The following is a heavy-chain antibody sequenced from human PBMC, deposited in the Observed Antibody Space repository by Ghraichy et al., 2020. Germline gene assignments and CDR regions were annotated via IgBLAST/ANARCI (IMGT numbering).Heavy chain of an antibody. CDR1: GFTFDDYA. D-gene: IGHD1-14*01. CDR3: AKTTLWAPLPGAFDI. Sequence: GGSLRLSCAASGFTFDDYAMHWVRQAPGKGLEWVSGISWNSGSIGYADSVKGRFTISRDNAKNSLYLQMNSLRAEDTALYYCAKTTLWAPLPGAFDIWGQGTMVTVSS. J-gene: IGHJ3*02. V-gene: IGHV3-9*01. CDR2: ISWNSGSI.